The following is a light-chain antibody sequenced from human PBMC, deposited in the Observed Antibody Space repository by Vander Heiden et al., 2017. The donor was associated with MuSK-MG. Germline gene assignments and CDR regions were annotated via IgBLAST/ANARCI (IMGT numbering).Light chain of an antibody. CDR1: SSDVGSYNL. J-gene: IGLJ3*02. Sequence: QSALTQPASVSGSPGQSITISCTGPSSDVGSYNLVSWYQQHPGKAPKLMIYEVSKRPSGVSTRFSGSKSGNTASLTISGLQAEDEADYYCCSDAGSSTWVFGGGTKLTVL. CDR3: CSDAGSSTWV. CDR2: EVS. V-gene: IGLV2-23*02.